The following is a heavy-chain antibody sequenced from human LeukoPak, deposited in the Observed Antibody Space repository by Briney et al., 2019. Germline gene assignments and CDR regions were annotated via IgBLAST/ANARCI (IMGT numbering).Heavy chain of an antibody. J-gene: IGHJ6*03. D-gene: IGHD6-13*01. Sequence: GASVKVSCKASGYTFTGYYMHWVRQAPGQGLEWMGWINPNSGGTNYAQKFQGRVTMTRDTSISTAYMELSRLRSDDTAVYYCARVNPGIAAAGISSFRFDMDVWGKGTTVTVSS. V-gene: IGHV1-2*02. CDR2: INPNSGGT. CDR3: ARVNPGIAAAGISSFRFDMDV. CDR1: GYTFTGYY.